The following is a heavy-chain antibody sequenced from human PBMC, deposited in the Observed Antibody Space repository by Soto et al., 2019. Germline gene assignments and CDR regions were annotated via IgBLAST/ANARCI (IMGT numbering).Heavy chain of an antibody. J-gene: IGHJ4*02. D-gene: IGHD7-27*01. CDR2: INPNSGGT. CDR1: GYTFTGYY. Sequence: ASVKVSCKASGYTFTGYYMHWVRQAPGQGLEWMGWINPNSGGTNYAQKFQGWVTMTRDTSISTAYMELSRLRSDDTAVYYCARDASPELGYPFDYWGQGTLVTVSS. V-gene: IGHV1-2*04. CDR3: ARDASPELGYPFDY.